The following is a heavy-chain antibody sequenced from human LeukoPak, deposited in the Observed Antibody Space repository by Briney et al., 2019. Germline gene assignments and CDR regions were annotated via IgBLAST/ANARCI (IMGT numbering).Heavy chain of an antibody. D-gene: IGHD4-17*01. V-gene: IGHV3-30*02. CDR1: GFTFRNYG. CDR3: TKVPLSGTTYDY. CDR2: IRFDESTK. J-gene: IGHJ4*02. Sequence: PGGSLRLSCAASGFTFRNYGMLWVRQAPGRGLEWVAFIRFDESTKYYADSVKGRFTISRDNSKNTLYLQMNSLRAEDTAVYYCTKVPLSGTTYDYWGQGTLVTVSS.